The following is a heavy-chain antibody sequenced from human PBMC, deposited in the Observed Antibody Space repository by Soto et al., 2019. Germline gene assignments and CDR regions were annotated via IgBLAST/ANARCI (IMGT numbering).Heavy chain of an antibody. D-gene: IGHD2-8*01. CDR2: IYYGGSA. Sequence: SETLSLTCTVSGGSISTYYWNWIRQPPGKGLEWIGYIYYGGSANYSPSLKSRVTISVDTSKKQFSLKLSSVTAADTAVYYCARGGHCTNGVCSALDYWGQGTLVTVSS. J-gene: IGHJ4*02. CDR1: GGSISTYY. CDR3: ARGGHCTNGVCSALDY. V-gene: IGHV4-59*08.